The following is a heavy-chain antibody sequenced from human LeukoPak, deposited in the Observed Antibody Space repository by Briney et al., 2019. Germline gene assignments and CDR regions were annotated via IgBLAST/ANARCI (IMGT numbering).Heavy chain of an antibody. CDR2: INPNSGGT. Sequence: ASVKVSCTASGYTFTGYYMHWVRQAPGQGLEWMGRINPNSGGTNYAQKFQGRVTMTRDTSISTAYMELSRLRSDDTAVYYCARGSSGWYWFDPWGQGTLVTVSS. CDR1: GYTFTGYY. V-gene: IGHV1-2*06. J-gene: IGHJ5*02. CDR3: ARGSSGWYWFDP. D-gene: IGHD6-19*01.